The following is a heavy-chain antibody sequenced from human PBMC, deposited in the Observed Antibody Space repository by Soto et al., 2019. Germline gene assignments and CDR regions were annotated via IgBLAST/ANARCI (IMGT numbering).Heavy chain of an antibody. CDR2: IMPVFGRP. Sequence: SVKVSCKASGGTFSKNTISWVRQAPGQGLEWMGGIMPVFGRPNYAQKFQGRVTITADEYTRTAYMELSRLKSEDTAVYYCARQFDYDTSGYYYAYWGQGTQVTVSS. J-gene: IGHJ4*02. V-gene: IGHV1-69*13. D-gene: IGHD3-22*01. CDR3: ARQFDYDTSGYYYAY. CDR1: GGTFSKNT.